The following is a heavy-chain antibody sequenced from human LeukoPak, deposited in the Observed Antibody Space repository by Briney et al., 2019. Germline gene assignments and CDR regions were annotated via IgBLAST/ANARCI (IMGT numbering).Heavy chain of an antibody. CDR2: IYYSGST. CDR1: GYSISSYY. D-gene: IGHD3-10*01. Sequence: SETLSLTCTVSGYSISSYYWSWIRQPPGKGLEWIGYIYYSGSTNYNPSLKSRVTISVDTSKNQFSLKLSSVTAADTAVYYCARVRGPLWPNYFDYWGQGTLVTVSS. CDR3: ARVRGPLWPNYFDY. V-gene: IGHV4-59*01. J-gene: IGHJ4*02.